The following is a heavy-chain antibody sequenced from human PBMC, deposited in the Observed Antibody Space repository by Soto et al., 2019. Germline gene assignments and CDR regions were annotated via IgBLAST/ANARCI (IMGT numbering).Heavy chain of an antibody. D-gene: IGHD1-26*01. V-gene: IGHV3-7*05. J-gene: IGHJ4*02. CDR3: AREDGWDLQDY. CDR1: GFTFSSYW. Sequence: EVQLVESGGGLVQPGGSLRLSCAASGFTFSSYWMSWVRQAPGKGLEWVANIKTDGSDSYYVDSVNGRVTISRDNAKDSLYLQINSLRVEDTAVYYCAREDGWDLQDYWGQGALVTVSS. CDR2: IKTDGSDS.